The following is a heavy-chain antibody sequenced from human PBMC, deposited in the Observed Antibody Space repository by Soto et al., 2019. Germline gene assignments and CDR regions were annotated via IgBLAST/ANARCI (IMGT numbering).Heavy chain of an antibody. CDR1: VVSISSYY. Sequence: PAETLSLTCTFSVVSISSYYWSCIRQPAGKGLEWIGRIYTSGSTNYNPYLKSRVTMSVDTSKNQFSLKLSSVTAVDTAAYYCARETISPMVYAFEYWGQGTLVTVSS. J-gene: IGHJ4*02. CDR3: ARETISPMVYAFEY. D-gene: IGHD2-8*01. CDR2: IYTSGST. V-gene: IGHV4-4*07.